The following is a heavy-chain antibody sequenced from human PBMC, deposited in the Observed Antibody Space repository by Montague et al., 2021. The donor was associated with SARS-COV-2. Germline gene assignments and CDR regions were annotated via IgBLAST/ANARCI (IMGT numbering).Heavy chain of an antibody. CDR3: ARVRALPAAMRIFSLGRSYYGMDV. D-gene: IGHD2-2*01. J-gene: IGHJ6*02. Sequence: SETLFLTCAVYGGSFSGYYWSWIRQPPGKGLEWIGEINHSGSTNYNPSLKSRVTISVDTSKNQFSLKLSSVTAADTAVYYCARVRALPAAMRIFSLGRSYYGMDVWGQGTTVTVSS. V-gene: IGHV4-34*01. CDR1: GGSFSGYY. CDR2: INHSGST.